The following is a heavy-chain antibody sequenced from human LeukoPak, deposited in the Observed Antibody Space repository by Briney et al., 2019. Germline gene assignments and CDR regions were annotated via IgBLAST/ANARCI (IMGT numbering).Heavy chain of an antibody. CDR2: ISHSGRT. D-gene: IGHD1-26*01. V-gene: IGHV4-38-2*01. Sequence: SETLSLTCAVSGYSVSSGYYWGWLRPPPGKGLAGIGSISHSGRTYYNRSLKSQVSILVDTSKNQFSLKLNSVTAADTAVDYCARQLDGGSYLSPDYWGQGTLVTVSS. CDR3: ARQLDGGSYLSPDY. CDR1: GYSVSSGYY. J-gene: IGHJ4*02.